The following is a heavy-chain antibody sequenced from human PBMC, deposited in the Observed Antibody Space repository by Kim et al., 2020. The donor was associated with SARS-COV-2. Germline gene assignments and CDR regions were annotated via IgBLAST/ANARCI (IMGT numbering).Heavy chain of an antibody. D-gene: IGHD3-10*01. V-gene: IGHV5-51*01. CDR3: ARHPDYYGSGSYIPLYYYCGIDV. Sequence: GESLKISCKGSGYSFTSYWIGWVRQMPGKGLEWMGIIYPGDSDTRYSPSFQGQVTIPADKSISTAYLQWSSLKASDTAMYYCARHPDYYGSGSYIPLYYYCGIDVWGQGTTLTVSS. CDR1: GYSFTSYW. CDR2: IYPGDSDT. J-gene: IGHJ6*02.